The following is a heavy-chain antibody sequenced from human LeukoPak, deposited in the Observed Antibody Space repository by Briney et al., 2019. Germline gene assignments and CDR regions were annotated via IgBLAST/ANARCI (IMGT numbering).Heavy chain of an antibody. V-gene: IGHV3-11*01. CDR2: ISRSGSTK. CDR1: GFTFSDYN. Sequence: GGSLRLSCAASGFTFSDYNMRWIRQAPGKGLEWVSSISRSGSTKYYADSVKGRFTISRDNAKNSPFLQMNSLRAEDTAVYYCTRRAGSYYYYMDVWGKGTTVTVSS. CDR3: TRRAGSYYYYMDV. J-gene: IGHJ6*03. D-gene: IGHD6-19*01.